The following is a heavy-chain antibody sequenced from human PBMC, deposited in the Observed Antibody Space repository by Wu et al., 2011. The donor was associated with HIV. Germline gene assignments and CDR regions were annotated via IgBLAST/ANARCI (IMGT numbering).Heavy chain of an antibody. J-gene: IGHJ6*02. CDR3: ARDESGDLSYYGMDV. CDR2: ISTYNGNT. D-gene: IGHD1-26*01. CDR1: GYTYTTYG. V-gene: IGHV1-18*01. Sequence: QVQLVQSGAEVKKPGSSVKVSCKASGYTYTTYGVSWVRQAPGQGLEWMGWISTYNGNTNYVQNLQGRVTLTTDTSTNTAYMELRSLRSDDTAVYYCARDESGDLSYYGMDVWGQGPRSPSP.